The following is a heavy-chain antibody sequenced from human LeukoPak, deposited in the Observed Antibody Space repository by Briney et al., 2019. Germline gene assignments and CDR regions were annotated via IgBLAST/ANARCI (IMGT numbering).Heavy chain of an antibody. Sequence: GGSLRLSCAASGFTFSSHWMHWVRQAPGKGLVWVSHINSDGRSTTYADSVKGRFTISRDNAKNTLYLQMNSLRAEDTAMYYCVRQYSYDSSGYYPWDYWGQGTLVTVSS. D-gene: IGHD3-22*01. CDR1: GFTFSSHW. J-gene: IGHJ4*02. V-gene: IGHV3-74*01. CDR3: VRQYSYDSSGYYPWDY. CDR2: INSDGRST.